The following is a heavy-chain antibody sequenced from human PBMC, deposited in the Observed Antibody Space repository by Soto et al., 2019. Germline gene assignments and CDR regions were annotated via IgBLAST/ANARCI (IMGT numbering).Heavy chain of an antibody. J-gene: IGHJ4*02. CDR2: ISGSGGST. CDR1: GFTFSSYA. D-gene: IGHD3-16*02. CDR3: AKDVMITFGGVIVAYFDY. V-gene: IGHV3-23*01. Sequence: EVQLLESGGGLVQTGGSLRLSCAASGFTFSSYAMSWVRQAPGKGLEWVSAISGSGGSTYYADSVKGRFTISRDNSKNTLYLQMNSLRAEDTAVYYCAKDVMITFGGVIVAYFDYWGQGTLVTVSS.